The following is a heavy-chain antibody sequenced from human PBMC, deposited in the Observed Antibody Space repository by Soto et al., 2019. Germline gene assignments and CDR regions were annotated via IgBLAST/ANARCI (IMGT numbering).Heavy chain of an antibody. V-gene: IGHV3-53*01. Sequence: EVQLVESGGGLIQPGGSLRLSCAASGFAVSSKYMTWVRQAPGKGLEWVSVIYGGGTTYYADSVKGRFTISRDTSKNTLYLQMNTLSAEDTAVYYCVQTTGWPGFDFWGQGTLVIVSS. D-gene: IGHD6-19*01. CDR1: GFAVSSKY. CDR3: VQTTGWPGFDF. CDR2: IYGGGTT. J-gene: IGHJ4*02.